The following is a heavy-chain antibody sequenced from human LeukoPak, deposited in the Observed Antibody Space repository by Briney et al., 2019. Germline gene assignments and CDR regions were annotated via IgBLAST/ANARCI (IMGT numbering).Heavy chain of an antibody. CDR2: IIVGSGNT. CDR3: AADPKGSSGWYMDNWFDP. Sequence: SVKVSCKASGFTFTSSAMQWVRQARGQRLEWIGWIIVGSGNTNYAQKFQERVTITRDMSTSTAYMELSSLRSEDTTVYYCAADPKGSSGWYMDNWFDPWGQGTLVTVSS. J-gene: IGHJ5*02. V-gene: IGHV1-58*02. CDR1: GFTFTSSA. D-gene: IGHD6-19*01.